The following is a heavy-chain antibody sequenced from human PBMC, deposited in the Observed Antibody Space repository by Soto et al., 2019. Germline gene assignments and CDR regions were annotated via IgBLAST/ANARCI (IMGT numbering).Heavy chain of an antibody. D-gene: IGHD6-13*01. CDR2: IYNSGST. CDR1: GGSISSGGYY. V-gene: IGHV4-31*03. Sequence: QVQLQESGPGLVKPSQTLSLTCTVSGGSISSGGYYWSWIRQHPGKGLEWIGSIYNSGSTYYNPSLKSRVTISVDTSKNQFSLKLSSVTAADTAGYYCARDLQLTHYYYGMDVWGQGTTVTVSS. CDR3: ARDLQLTHYYYGMDV. J-gene: IGHJ6*02.